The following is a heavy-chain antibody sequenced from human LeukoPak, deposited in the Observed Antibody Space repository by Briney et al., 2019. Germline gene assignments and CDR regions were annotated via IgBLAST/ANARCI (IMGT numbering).Heavy chain of an antibody. Sequence: TSETLSLTCTVSGGSISSYYWSWIRQPPGKGLEWIAYIYYSGSTNYNPSLKSRVTISVDTSKNQFSLKLSSVTAADTAVYYCAESTDYYYYGMDVWGQGTTVTVSS. CDR2: IYYSGST. CDR1: GGSISSYY. V-gene: IGHV4-59*12. J-gene: IGHJ6*02. D-gene: IGHD2-2*01. CDR3: AESTDYYYYGMDV.